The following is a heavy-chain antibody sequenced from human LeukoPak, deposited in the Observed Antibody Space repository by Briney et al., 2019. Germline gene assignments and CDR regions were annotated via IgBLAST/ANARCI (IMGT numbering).Heavy chain of an antibody. CDR3: AKDRRMATISLMDY. CDR2: ISWDGGST. D-gene: IGHD5-24*01. CDR1: GFTFSSYA. V-gene: IGHV3-43D*03. J-gene: IGHJ4*02. Sequence: GGSLRLSCAASGFTFSSYAMSWVRQAPGKGLEWVSLISWDGGSTYYADSVKGRFTISRDNSKNSLYLQMNSLRAEDTALYYCAKDRRMATISLMDYWGQGTLVTVSS.